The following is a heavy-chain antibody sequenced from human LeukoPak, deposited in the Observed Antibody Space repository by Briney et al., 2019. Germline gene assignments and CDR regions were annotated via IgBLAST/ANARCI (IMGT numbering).Heavy chain of an antibody. D-gene: IGHD2-15*01. CDR1: GFTFSTYV. CDR2: ISGSGGST. Sequence: GGPLRLSCGASGFTFSTYVMSCVRQAPGKGLEWVSSISGSGGSTYYADSVKGRFTISRDNSRNTLYLQMNSLRAEDTAVYYCAKGHCSAASCYYYFDYWGQGTLVTVSS. CDR3: AKGHCSAASCYYYFDY. V-gene: IGHV3-23*01. J-gene: IGHJ4*02.